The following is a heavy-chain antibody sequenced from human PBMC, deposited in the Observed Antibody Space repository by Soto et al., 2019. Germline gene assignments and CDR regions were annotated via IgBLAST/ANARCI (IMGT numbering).Heavy chain of an antibody. CDR1: GGSFSGYY. Sequence: PSETLSLTCAVYGGSFSGYYWSWIRQPPGKGLEWIGEINHSGSTNYNPSLKSRVTISVDTSKNQFSLKLSSVTAADTAVYYCARGRGRFRNRNAFDIWGQGTMVTVSS. J-gene: IGHJ3*02. CDR3: ARGRGRFRNRNAFDI. CDR2: INHSGST. V-gene: IGHV4-34*01. D-gene: IGHD3-10*01.